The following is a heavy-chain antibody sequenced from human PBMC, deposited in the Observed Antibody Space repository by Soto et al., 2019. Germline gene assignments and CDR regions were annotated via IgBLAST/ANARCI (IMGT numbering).Heavy chain of an antibody. CDR3: ARDKEVLLTNYGMVV. Sequence: PVGSLRLSCTAPRFTFGSYWMHWVSQAPGKGLVWVSDINVDGTETWYADSVKGRFTISRDNDKKTLYLHMTGLRVDDTGVYYCARDKEVLLTNYGMVVWGQGTTVTVSS. CDR2: INVDGTET. CDR1: RFTFGSYW. V-gene: IGHV3-74*01. J-gene: IGHJ6*02.